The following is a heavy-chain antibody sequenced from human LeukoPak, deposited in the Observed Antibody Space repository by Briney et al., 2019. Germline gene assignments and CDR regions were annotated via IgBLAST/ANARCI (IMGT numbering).Heavy chain of an antibody. Sequence: GGSLRLSCAASGFTVSSNYMSWVRQAPGKGLEWVSVIYSGGSRYYADSVKGRFTISRDNAKNTLYLQMNSLRAEDTAVYYCASGGSGSYYNVLFYWGQGTLVTVSS. D-gene: IGHD3-10*01. CDR2: IYSGGSR. J-gene: IGHJ4*02. CDR3: ASGGSGSYYNVLFY. CDR1: GFTVSSNY. V-gene: IGHV3-53*01.